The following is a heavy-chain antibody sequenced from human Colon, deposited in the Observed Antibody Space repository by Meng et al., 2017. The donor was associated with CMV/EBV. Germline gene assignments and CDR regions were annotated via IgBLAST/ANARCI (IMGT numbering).Heavy chain of an antibody. D-gene: IGHD6-13*01. CDR2: VSRRGDST. CDR3: AKGGLKEGGYSSSWCDF. V-gene: IGHV3-23*01. Sequence: GGSLRLSCAVSGFTFDAYAMTWVRQAPGKGLEWVSAVSRRGDSTYYADSVRGRFTISRDNAKNTLYLQMNSLRAEDTAVYYCAKGGLKEGGYSSSWCDFWGQGTLVTVSS. J-gene: IGHJ5*01. CDR1: GFTFDAYA.